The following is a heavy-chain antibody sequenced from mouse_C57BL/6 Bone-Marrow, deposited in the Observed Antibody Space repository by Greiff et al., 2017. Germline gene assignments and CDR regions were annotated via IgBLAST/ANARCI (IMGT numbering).Heavy chain of an antibody. J-gene: IGHJ3*01. V-gene: IGHV14-4*01. CDR2: IDPENGDT. CDR1: GFNIKDDY. Sequence: EVKLMASGAELVRPGASVKLSCTASGFNIKDDYMHWVKQRPEQGLEWIGWIDPENGDTEYASKFQGKATITADTSSNTAYLQLSSLTSEDTAVYYCTTGNYLAWFAYWGQGTLVTVSA. CDR3: TTGNYLAWFAY. D-gene: IGHD5-5*01.